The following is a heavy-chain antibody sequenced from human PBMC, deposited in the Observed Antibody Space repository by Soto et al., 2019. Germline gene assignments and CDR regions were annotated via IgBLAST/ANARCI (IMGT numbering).Heavy chain of an antibody. Sequence: GGSLRLSCAASGFTFSSYAMHWVRQAPGKGLEWVAVISYDGSNKYYADSVKGRFTISRDNSKNTLYLQMNSLRAEDTAVYYCAGASMTPGAPPPPEEFWLLLPHDYYGMDVWGQGTTVTVSS. CDR2: ISYDGSNK. CDR3: AGASMTPGAPPPPEEFWLLLPHDYYGMDV. J-gene: IGHJ6*02. CDR1: GFTFSSYA. D-gene: IGHD2-15*01. V-gene: IGHV3-30-3*01.